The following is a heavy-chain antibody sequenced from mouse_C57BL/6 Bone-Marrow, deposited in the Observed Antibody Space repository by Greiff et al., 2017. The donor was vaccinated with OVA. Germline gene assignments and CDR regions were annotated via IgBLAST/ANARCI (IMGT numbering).Heavy chain of an antibody. CDR1: GFTFSDYY. Sequence: EVKLVESGGGLVQPGGSLKLSCAASGFTFSDYYMYWVRQTPEKRLEWVAYIINGGGSTYYPDTVKGRFTISRDNAKNTLYLQMSRLKSEDTAMYYCARWDYDVGYAMDYWGQGTSVTVSS. CDR3: ARWDYDVGYAMDY. D-gene: IGHD2-4*01. V-gene: IGHV5-12*01. J-gene: IGHJ4*01. CDR2: IINGGGST.